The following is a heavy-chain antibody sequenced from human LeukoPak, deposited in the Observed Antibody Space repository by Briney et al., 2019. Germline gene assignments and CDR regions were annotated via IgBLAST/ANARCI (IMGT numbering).Heavy chain of an antibody. CDR3: ARGDVVIVYYYYMDV. V-gene: IGHV3-23*01. CDR1: GFTFSSYA. CDR2: ISGSGGST. Sequence: GGSLRLSCAASGFTFSSYAMSWVRQAPGKGLEWVSAISGSGGSTYYADSVKGRFTISRDNSKNTLYLQMNSLRAEDTAVYYCARGDVVIVYYYYMDVWGKGTTVTVSS. D-gene: IGHD3-22*01. J-gene: IGHJ6*03.